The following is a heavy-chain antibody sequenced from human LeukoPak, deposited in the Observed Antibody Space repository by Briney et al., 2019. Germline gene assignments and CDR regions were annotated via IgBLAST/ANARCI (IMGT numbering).Heavy chain of an antibody. CDR1: SSSIITNHY. Sequence: SETLSLTCAVSSSSIITNHYWAWIRQPPGKGLQWIGNIYHSGITYYSPSLMSRVTMSVDTSKNQFSLELSSVTAADTAVYYCARGGQWLPFDYWGQGTLVTVSS. D-gene: IGHD6-19*01. CDR3: ARGGQWLPFDY. J-gene: IGHJ4*02. CDR2: IYHSGIT. V-gene: IGHV4-38-2*01.